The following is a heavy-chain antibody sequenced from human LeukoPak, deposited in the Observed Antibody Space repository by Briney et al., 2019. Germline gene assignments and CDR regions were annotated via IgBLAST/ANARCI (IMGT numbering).Heavy chain of an antibody. CDR3: ARDPLVDTAMFPDY. CDR2: ISAYNGNT. CDR1: GYTFTSYG. J-gene: IGHJ4*02. Sequence: GASVKVSCKASGYTFTSYGISWVRQAPGQGLEWMGWISAYNGNTNYAQKFQGRVTITRDTSASTAYMELSSLRSEDTAVYYCARDPLVDTAMFPDYWGQGTLVTVSS. D-gene: IGHD5-18*01. V-gene: IGHV1-18*01.